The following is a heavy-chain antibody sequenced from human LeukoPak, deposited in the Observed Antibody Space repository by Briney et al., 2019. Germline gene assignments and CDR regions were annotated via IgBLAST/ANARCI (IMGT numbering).Heavy chain of an antibody. D-gene: IGHD2-21*02. Sequence: PGGSLRLSCAASGFTFSSYAMSWVRQTPGKGLEWVGRIKSETHGGATDYAAPVKGRFSISRDDSRNTLYLQLNNLRTEDTAVYYCTTDPWLYEFCGADCYTYWGQGTLVTVSS. J-gene: IGHJ4*02. CDR3: TTDPWLYEFCGADCYTY. V-gene: IGHV3-15*01. CDR2: IKSETHGGAT. CDR1: GFTFSSYA.